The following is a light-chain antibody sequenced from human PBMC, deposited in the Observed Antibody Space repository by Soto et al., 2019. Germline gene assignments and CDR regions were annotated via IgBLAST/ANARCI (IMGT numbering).Light chain of an antibody. V-gene: IGLV1-44*01. CDR1: SSSIGSNT. CDR3: AAWDDSLNGPV. CDR2: SNY. Sequence: QSVLTQPPSASGTPGQRVTISCSGSSSSIGSNTVNWYRQLPATAPKLLIYSNYQRPSGVPDRFSGSKSGTSASLAITGLRSEDEADYYCAAWDDSLNGPVFGGGTKLTVL. J-gene: IGLJ3*02.